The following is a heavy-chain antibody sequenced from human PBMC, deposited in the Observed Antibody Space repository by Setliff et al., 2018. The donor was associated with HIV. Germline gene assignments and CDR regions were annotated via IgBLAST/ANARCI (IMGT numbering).Heavy chain of an antibody. J-gene: IGHJ4*02. Sequence: GGSLRLSCAASGFTFSSYEMNWVRQAPGKGLEWVSYISNIGSTIYYADSVKGRFTISRDDSKNTLYLQMNSLRAEDTAVYYCAKGPGYSSSWYYFNYWGQGTLVTVSS. CDR2: ISNIGSTI. V-gene: IGHV3-48*03. CDR3: AKGPGYSSSWYYFNY. D-gene: IGHD6-13*01. CDR1: GFTFSSYE.